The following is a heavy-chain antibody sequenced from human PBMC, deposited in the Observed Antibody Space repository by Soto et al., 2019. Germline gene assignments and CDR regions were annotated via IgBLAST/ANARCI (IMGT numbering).Heavy chain of an antibody. V-gene: IGHV4-59*12. Sequence: KPSETLSLTCTISGGAISTYYWTWIRQPPGKGLEWIGYISHTGTTNYNPSLKSRVTMSVGKPKNQFSLNLTSVTAADPAVYYCARVISSRDEYFDYWGQGTVVTVSS. CDR1: GGAISTYY. J-gene: IGHJ4*02. CDR2: ISHTGTT. CDR3: ARVISSRDEYFDY. D-gene: IGHD2-2*01.